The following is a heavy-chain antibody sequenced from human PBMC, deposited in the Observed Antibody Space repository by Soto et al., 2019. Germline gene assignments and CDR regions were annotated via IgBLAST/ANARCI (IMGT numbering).Heavy chain of an antibody. V-gene: IGHV3-43*01. CDR2: INLDGRIA. D-gene: IGHD6-13*01. Sequence: PGGSLRLSCAASGFIFDDFTMHWVRLVPGKGLQWVSYINLDGRIAMYADSVKGRFTISRDNTNNHLYLQMNSLRSDDTALYYCAKDEGAAVESPGDWGHGTLVTVSS. J-gene: IGHJ4*01. CDR1: GFIFDDFT. CDR3: AKDEGAAVESPGD.